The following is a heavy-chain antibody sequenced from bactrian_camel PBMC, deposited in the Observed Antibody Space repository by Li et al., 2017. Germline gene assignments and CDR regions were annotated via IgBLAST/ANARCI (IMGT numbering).Heavy chain of an antibody. J-gene: IGHJ4*01. V-gene: IGHV3S10*01. Sequence: DVQLVESGGGLVQPGGSLRLSCTASGDSISAYQMAWFRRTVENGREGVAYLDSDGGTDYTYSVAGRFTISQDKAKSIVYLQMNSLQPEDTAKYYCAADQNTCTTASGRTLQPKAARYKMWGQGTQVTVS. CDR2: LDSDGGT. CDR3: AADQNTCTTASGRTLQPKAARYKM. CDR1: GDSISAYQ. D-gene: IGHD1*01.